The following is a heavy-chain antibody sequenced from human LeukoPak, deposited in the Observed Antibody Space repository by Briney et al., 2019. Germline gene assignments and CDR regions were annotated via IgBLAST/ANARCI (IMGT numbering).Heavy chain of an antibody. Sequence: PGGSLRLSCAASGFTFSSYGMHWVRQAPGKGLEWVAVISYDGSNKYYADSVKGRFTISRDNAKNSLYLQMNSLRAEDTAVYYCARDPIVVVVAATRSAFGIWGQGTMVTVSS. CDR1: GFTFSSYG. CDR2: ISYDGSNK. J-gene: IGHJ3*02. CDR3: ARDPIVVVVAATRSAFGI. V-gene: IGHV3-30*03. D-gene: IGHD2-15*01.